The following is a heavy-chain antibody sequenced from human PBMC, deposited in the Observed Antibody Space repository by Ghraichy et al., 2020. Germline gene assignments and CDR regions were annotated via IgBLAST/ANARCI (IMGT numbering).Heavy chain of an antibody. CDR2: IYYSGST. Sequence: SETLSLTCTVSGGSISSSSYYWGWIRQPPGKGLEWIGSIYYSGSTYYNPSLKSRVTISVDTSKNQFSLKLSSVTAADTAVYYCARNFDRKYSSSWYYFDYWGQGTLVTVSS. J-gene: IGHJ4*02. V-gene: IGHV4-39*01. CDR3: ARNFDRKYSSSWYYFDY. D-gene: IGHD6-13*01. CDR1: GGSISSSSYY.